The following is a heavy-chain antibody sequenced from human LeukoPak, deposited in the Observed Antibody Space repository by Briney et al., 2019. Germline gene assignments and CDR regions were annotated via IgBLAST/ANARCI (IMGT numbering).Heavy chain of an antibody. CDR3: ARVEGIAVAGTNYYYMDV. D-gene: IGHD6-19*01. V-gene: IGHV3-21*01. J-gene: IGHJ6*03. CDR1: GFTFSSYS. Sequence: GGSLRLSCAASGFTFSSYSMNWVRQAPGKGLEWVSSISSSSSYIYYADSVKGRFTISRDNAKNSLYLQMNSLGAEDTAVYYCARVEGIAVAGTNYYYMDVWGKGTTVTVSS. CDR2: ISSSSSYI.